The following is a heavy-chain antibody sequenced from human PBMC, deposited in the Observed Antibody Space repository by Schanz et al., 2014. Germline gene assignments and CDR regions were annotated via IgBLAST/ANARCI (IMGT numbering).Heavy chain of an antibody. CDR2: ISHDGSIQ. D-gene: IGHD6-19*01. CDR1: GFTFSNFA. CDR3: GRDYSGGALDY. Sequence: QVQLVESGGCVVQPGRSLRLSCAASGFTFSNFAMHWVRQAPGKGLEWVTIISHDGSIQYGADSVKGRFTLSRDNSKNTMDLQMNSLRPEDTAVYYCGRDYSGGALDYWGQGTLVTVSS. J-gene: IGHJ4*02. V-gene: IGHV3-30*04.